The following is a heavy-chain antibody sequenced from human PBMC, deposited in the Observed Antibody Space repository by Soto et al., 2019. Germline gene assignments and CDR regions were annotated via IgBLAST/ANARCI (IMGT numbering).Heavy chain of an antibody. D-gene: IGHD2-21*01. CDR1: GGSISSGGYS. CDR2: IYHSGST. V-gene: IGHV4-30-2*01. Sequence: QLQLQESGSGLGKPSQTLSLSCAVSGGSISSGGYSWSWIRQPPGKGLEWIGYIYHSGSTYYNPSLKSRVTISVDRSKNQFSLKLSSVTAADTAVYYCARGNVVAIDYWGQGTLVTVSS. CDR3: ARGNVVAIDY. J-gene: IGHJ4*02.